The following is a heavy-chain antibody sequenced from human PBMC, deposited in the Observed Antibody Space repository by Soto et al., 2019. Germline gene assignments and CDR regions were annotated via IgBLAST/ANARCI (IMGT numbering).Heavy chain of an antibody. Sequence: SGPSLVNPTQTLTLTCTFSGFSLSTSGMCVSWIRQPPGKALEWLARIDWDDDKYYSTSLKTRLTISKDTSKNQVVLTMTNMDPVDTATYYFARIGGSGGSSPTPPYYYMDVWGKGTTVTVSS. CDR3: ARIGGSGGSSPTPPYYYMDV. V-gene: IGHV2-70*11. J-gene: IGHJ6*03. D-gene: IGHD2-15*01. CDR1: GFSLSTSGMC. CDR2: IDWDDDK.